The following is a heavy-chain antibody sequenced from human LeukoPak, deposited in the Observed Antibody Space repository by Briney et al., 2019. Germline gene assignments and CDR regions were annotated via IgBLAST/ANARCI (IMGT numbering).Heavy chain of an antibody. CDR1: GFSFSPYS. J-gene: IGHJ6*02. CDR3: AREYYDILTGPETPYYYYYGMDV. D-gene: IGHD3-9*01. CDR2: IDSSSGTI. V-gene: IGHV3-48*01. Sequence: GGSLRLSCAASGFSFSPYSMNWLRQAPGKGLEWVSYIDSSSGTIYYADSVKGRFTISRDNSKNTLYLQMNSLRAEDTAVYYCAREYYDILTGPETPYYYYYGMDVWGQGTTVTVSS.